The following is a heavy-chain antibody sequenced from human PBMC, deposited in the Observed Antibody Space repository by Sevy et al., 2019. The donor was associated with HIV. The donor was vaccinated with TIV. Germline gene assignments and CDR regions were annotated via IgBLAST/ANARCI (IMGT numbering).Heavy chain of an antibody. CDR2: ISYDVNNK. J-gene: IGHJ4*02. V-gene: IGHV3-30-3*01. D-gene: IGHD1-26*01. CDR1: GFTFSTYA. Sequence: GGSLRLSCAASGFTFSTYAMYWVRQAPGKGLEWVAVISYDVNNKYYADSVKGRFTISRDNSKNTLYLQMNSLRTEDTAVYYCTRARAYSGNYFDHWGQGTLVTVSS. CDR3: TRARAYSGNYFDH.